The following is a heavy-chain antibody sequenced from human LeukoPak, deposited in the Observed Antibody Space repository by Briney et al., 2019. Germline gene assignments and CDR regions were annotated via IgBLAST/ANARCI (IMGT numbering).Heavy chain of an antibody. D-gene: IGHD6-19*01. CDR3: ATPQVSGWSFDY. J-gene: IGHJ4*02. CDR1: GYRFTSYW. Sequence: GESLKISCKGSGYRFTSYWIGWVRQMPGKGLEWMGSIYPGDSDTRYSPSFQGQVTISADKSITTAYLQWSSLKASDTAIYYCATPQVSGWSFDYWGQGTLVTVSS. CDR2: IYPGDSDT. V-gene: IGHV5-51*01.